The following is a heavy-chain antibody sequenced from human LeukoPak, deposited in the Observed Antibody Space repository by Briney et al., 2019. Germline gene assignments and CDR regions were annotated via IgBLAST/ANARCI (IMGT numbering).Heavy chain of an antibody. D-gene: IGHD6-19*01. V-gene: IGHV3-30-3*01. CDR1: GFTFSSYA. J-gene: IGHJ6*03. CDR3: VRIEGSGWTGYMDV. CDR2: ISYDGSNK. Sequence: PGGSLRLSCAASGFTFSSYAMHWVRQAPGKGLEWVAVISYDGSNKYYADSVEGRFTISRDNYKNTVFLQVSSLRAEDTAVYYCVRIEGSGWTGYMDVWGKWTAVTVSS.